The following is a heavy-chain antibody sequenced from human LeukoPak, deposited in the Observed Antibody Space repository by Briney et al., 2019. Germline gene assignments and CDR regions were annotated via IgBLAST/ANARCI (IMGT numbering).Heavy chain of an antibody. CDR1: GFTFSSYG. CDR2: IRYDGSNK. Sequence: PGGSLRLSCAASGFTFSSYGMHWVRQAPGKGLEWVAFIRYDGSNKYYADSVKGRFTISRDNSKNTLYLQMNSLRAEDTAVYYCARYDYGDYDWFDPWGQGTLVTVSS. V-gene: IGHV3-30*02. J-gene: IGHJ5*02. CDR3: ARYDYGDYDWFDP. D-gene: IGHD4-17*01.